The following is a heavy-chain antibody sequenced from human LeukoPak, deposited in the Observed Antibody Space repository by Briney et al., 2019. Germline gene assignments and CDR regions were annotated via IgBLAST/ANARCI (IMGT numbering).Heavy chain of an antibody. V-gene: IGHV3-53*04. CDR3: TSSSPTSYSDY. J-gene: IGHJ4*02. Sequence: QPGGSLRLSCAASGFSVGSNYMNWVRQAPGKGLECVSVIFSRGSTYYADSVEGRFTISRHNSENTLYLQMNSLRVEDTAVYYCTSSSPTSYSDYWGQGTLVTVSS. D-gene: IGHD6-13*01. CDR2: IFSRGST. CDR1: GFSVGSNY.